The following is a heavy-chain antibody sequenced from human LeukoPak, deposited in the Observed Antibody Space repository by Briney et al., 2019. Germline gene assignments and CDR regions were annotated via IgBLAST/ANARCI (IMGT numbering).Heavy chain of an antibody. V-gene: IGHV4-59*01. D-gene: IGHD3-16*02. CDR3: ARGIAAFGGVIVPHPFDY. Sequence: SETLSLTCTVSGRSISSYYWSWIRQPPGKRLEWIGYIYYSGSTNYNPSLKSRVTISVDTSKNQFSLKLSSVTAADTAVYYCARGIAAFGGVIVPHPFDYWGQGTLVTVSS. CDR2: IYYSGST. J-gene: IGHJ4*02. CDR1: GRSISSYY.